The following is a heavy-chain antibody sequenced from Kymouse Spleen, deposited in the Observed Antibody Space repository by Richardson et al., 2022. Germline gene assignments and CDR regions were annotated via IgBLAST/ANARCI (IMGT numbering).Heavy chain of an antibody. D-gene: IGHD3-3*01. CDR2: INAGNGNT. CDR1: GYTFTSYA. V-gene: IGHV1-3*01. J-gene: IGHJ3*02. CDR3: ARDTIFGVVMGLLIS. Sequence: QVQLVQSGAEVKKPGASVKVSCKASGYTFTSYAMHWVRQAPGQRLEWMGWINAGNGNTKYSQKFQGRVTITRDTSASTAYMELSSLRSEDTAVYYCARDTIFGVVMGLLISGAKGQWSPSLQ.